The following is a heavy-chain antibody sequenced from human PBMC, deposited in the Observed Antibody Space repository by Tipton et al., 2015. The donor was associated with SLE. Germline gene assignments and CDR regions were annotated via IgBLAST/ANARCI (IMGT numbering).Heavy chain of an antibody. CDR3: ARSPWGVGKGGGIDY. CDR1: GYSISSGYY. Sequence: TLSLTCAVSGYSISSGYYWGWIRQPPGKGLEYIGSIYHTGSTYYNPSLKSRVTISVDTSKNEFSLKMTSVTAADTAVYYCARSPWGVGKGGGIDYWGQGTLVTVSS. V-gene: IGHV4-38-2*01. J-gene: IGHJ4*02. D-gene: IGHD1-1*01. CDR2: IYHTGST.